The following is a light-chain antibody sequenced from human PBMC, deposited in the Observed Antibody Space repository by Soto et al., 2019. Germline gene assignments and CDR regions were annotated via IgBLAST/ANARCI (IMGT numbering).Light chain of an antibody. V-gene: IGKV1-9*01. CDR3: QQLNSYPIT. J-gene: IGKJ5*01. Sequence: IPLTQSPSSLSASVGDRVTITCRASQGISSYLAWYQQKLGKAPKLLIYAASTLQSGVPSRFSGSGSGTDFTLTISSLQPEDVATYYCQQLNSYPITFGQGTRLEI. CDR1: QGISSY. CDR2: AAS.